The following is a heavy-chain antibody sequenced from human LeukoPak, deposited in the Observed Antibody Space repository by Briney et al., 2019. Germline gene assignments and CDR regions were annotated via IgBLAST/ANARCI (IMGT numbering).Heavy chain of an antibody. CDR3: ARAGRSSLDY. CDR1: GGSFSGYY. D-gene: IGHD6-13*01. V-gene: IGHV4-34*01. CDR2: INHSGST. J-gene: IGHJ4*02. Sequence: SETLSLTCAVYGGSFSGYYWSWIRQPPGKGLEWIGEINHSGSTNYYPSLKSRVTISVDTSKNQFSLKLSSVTAADTAVYYCARAGRSSLDYWGQGTLVTVSS.